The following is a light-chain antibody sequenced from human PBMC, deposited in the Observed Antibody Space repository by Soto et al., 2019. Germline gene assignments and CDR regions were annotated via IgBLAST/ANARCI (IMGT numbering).Light chain of an antibody. CDR1: QTVSRHY. J-gene: IGKJ1*01. CDR2: GAS. V-gene: IGKV3-20*01. Sequence: EIVLTQSPGTLSLSPGERATLSCRASQTVSRHYLAWYQQNPGQTPRLLIYGASSRAAGIPDRFSGSGSGTDFSLAISTLEPEDVAVYYCQQYGTSPWTFGQGTKVEIK. CDR3: QQYGTSPWT.